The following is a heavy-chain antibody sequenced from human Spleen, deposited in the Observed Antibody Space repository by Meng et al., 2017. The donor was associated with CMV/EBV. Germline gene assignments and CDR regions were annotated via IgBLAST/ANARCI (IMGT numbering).Heavy chain of an antibody. J-gene: IGHJ4*02. CDR1: GYTFTSYD. CDR3: ARYSGSYSIFDY. CDR2: MNPNSGNT. V-gene: IGHV1-8*01. Sequence: SCKASGYTFTSYDINWVRQATGQGLEWMGWMNPNSGNTGYAQKFQGRVTMTRNTSISTAYMELSSLRSEDTAVYYCARYSGSYSIFDYWGQGTLVTVSS. D-gene: IGHD1-26*01.